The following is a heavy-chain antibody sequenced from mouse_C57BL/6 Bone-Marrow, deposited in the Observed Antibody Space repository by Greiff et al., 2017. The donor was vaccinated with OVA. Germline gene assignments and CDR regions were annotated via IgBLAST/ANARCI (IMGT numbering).Heavy chain of an antibody. CDR2: IRYSGST. J-gene: IGHJ1*03. Sequence: EVQGVESGPGMVKPSQSLSLSCTVTGYSFTSGYDWHWIRHFPGNKLEWMGYIRYSGSTNYNPSLKSRISITHDTSKNHFFLKLNSVTTEDTATYYWARDVGNWNWYFDDWGTGTTVTVSS. D-gene: IGHD2-1*01. CDR1: GYSFTSGYD. V-gene: IGHV3-1*01. CDR3: ARDVGNWNWYFDD.